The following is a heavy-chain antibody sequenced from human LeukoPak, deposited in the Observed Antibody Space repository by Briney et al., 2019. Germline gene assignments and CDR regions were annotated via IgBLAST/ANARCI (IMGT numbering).Heavy chain of an antibody. D-gene: IGHD2-15*01. V-gene: IGHV4-34*01. Sequence: SETLSLTCAVYGGSXSGYYWSWIRQPPGKGLEWIGEINHSGSTNYNPSLKSRVTISVDTSKNQFSLKLSSVTAADTAVYYCARGYCSGGSCYYFDYWGQGTLVTVSS. CDR1: GGSXSGYY. J-gene: IGHJ4*02. CDR3: ARGYCSGGSCYYFDY. CDR2: INHSGST.